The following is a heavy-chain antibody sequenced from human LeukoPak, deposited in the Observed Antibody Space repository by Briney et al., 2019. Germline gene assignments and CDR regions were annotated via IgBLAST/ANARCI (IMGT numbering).Heavy chain of an antibody. CDR2: IYTSGST. V-gene: IGHV4-4*07. D-gene: IGHD5-24*01. CDR3: ARDLITPPYNWFDP. J-gene: IGHJ5*02. Sequence: SGTLSLTCTVSGGSISSYYWSWIRQPAGKGLEWIGLIYTSGSTNYNPSLKSRVTMSVDTSKNQFSLKLSSVTAADTAVYYCARDLITPPYNWFDPWGQGTLVTVSS. CDR1: GGSISSYY.